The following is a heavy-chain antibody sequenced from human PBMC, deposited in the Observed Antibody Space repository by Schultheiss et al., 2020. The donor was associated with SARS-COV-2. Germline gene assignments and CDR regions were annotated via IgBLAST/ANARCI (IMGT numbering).Heavy chain of an antibody. Sequence: SQTLSLTCNVSGASISSGDYYWSWIRQPPGKGLEWLGYIYYSGSTYYNPSLRSRLSISLDMSKNQFSLNLGSVTAADTAVYFCAREVVTPGWSYFDYWGQGTLVTVSS. CDR2: IYYSGST. CDR1: GASISSGDYY. J-gene: IGHJ4*02. CDR3: AREVVTPGWSYFDY. V-gene: IGHV4-30-4*01. D-gene: IGHD4-23*01.